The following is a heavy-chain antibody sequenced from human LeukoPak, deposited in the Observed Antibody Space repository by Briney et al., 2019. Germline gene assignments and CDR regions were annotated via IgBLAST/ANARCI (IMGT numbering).Heavy chain of an antibody. D-gene: IGHD3-10*01. Sequence: SVKVSCTASGGTFSSYAISWVRLAPGQGLEWMGGIIPIFGTANYAQKFQGRVTITTDESTSTAYMELSSLRSEDTAVYYCARGGYGSGRPYYYYYYYMDVWGKGTTVTVSS. CDR1: GGTFSSYA. CDR3: ARGGYGSGRPYYYYYYYMDV. CDR2: IIPIFGTA. J-gene: IGHJ6*03. V-gene: IGHV1-69*05.